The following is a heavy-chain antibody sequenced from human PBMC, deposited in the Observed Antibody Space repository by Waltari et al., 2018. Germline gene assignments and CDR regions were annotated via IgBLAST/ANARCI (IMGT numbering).Heavy chain of an antibody. D-gene: IGHD4-17*01. CDR2: INHSGST. V-gene: IGHV4-34*01. CDR1: GGSFSGYY. J-gene: IGHJ4*02. Sequence: QVQLQQWGAGLLKPSETLSLTCAVYGGSFSGYYWSWIRQPPGKGLEWIGEINHSGSTNYNPSRKSRVTISVDTSKNQFSLKLSSVTAADTAVYYCARALNDDYGDSFDYWGQGTLVTVSS. CDR3: ARALNDDYGDSFDY.